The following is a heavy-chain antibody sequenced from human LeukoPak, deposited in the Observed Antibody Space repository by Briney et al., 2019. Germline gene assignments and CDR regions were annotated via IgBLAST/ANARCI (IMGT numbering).Heavy chain of an antibody. CDR3: ARSFLGDSSPGYMDV. Sequence: GASVNVSCKPSGGTFSSYAISWVRQAPGQGLEWMGGIIPIFGTANYAQKFQGRVTITADESTSTAYMELSSLRSEDTAVYYCARSFLGDSSPGYMDVWGKGTTVTVSS. CDR1: GGTFSSYA. V-gene: IGHV1-69*13. D-gene: IGHD3-22*01. J-gene: IGHJ6*03. CDR2: IIPIFGTA.